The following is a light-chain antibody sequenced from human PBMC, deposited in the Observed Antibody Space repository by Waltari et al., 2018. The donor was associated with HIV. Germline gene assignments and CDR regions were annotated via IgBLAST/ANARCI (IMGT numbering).Light chain of an antibody. Sequence: QSALTQPPSASGSPGQSVTISCTGTSSDVGGYNYVSWYQLHPGKAPKLMIYEVSKRPSGGPDRGSCAKSGNTASLTVSGLQSEDEADYFCASYAGSTNVFGTGTKVTVL. CDR3: ASYAGSTNV. CDR2: EVS. CDR1: SSDVGGYNY. V-gene: IGLV2-8*01. J-gene: IGLJ1*01.